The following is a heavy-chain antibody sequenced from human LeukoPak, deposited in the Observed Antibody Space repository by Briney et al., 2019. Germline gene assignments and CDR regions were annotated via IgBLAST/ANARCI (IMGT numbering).Heavy chain of an antibody. CDR2: INHSGST. Sequence: PSETLSLTCAVYGGSFSGYYWSWIRQPPGKGLEWIGEINHSGSTNYNPSLKSRVTISVDTSKNHFSLNLSSVTAADTAVYYCARRSRGASKYCSGGSCQYYFDNWGQGTLVTVSS. V-gene: IGHV4-34*01. J-gene: IGHJ4*02. CDR3: ARRSRGASKYCSGGSCQYYFDN. CDR1: GGSFSGYY. D-gene: IGHD2-15*01.